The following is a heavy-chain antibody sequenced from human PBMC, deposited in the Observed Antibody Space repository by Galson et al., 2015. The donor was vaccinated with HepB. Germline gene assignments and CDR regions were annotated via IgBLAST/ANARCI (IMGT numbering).Heavy chain of an antibody. V-gene: IGHV3-74*01. CDR3: ARARNFLVLLWLEDAFDI. J-gene: IGHJ3*02. CDR1: GFTFSSYW. CDR2: INSDGSST. D-gene: IGHD3-10*01. Sequence: SLRLSCAASGFTFSSYWMHWVRQAPGKGLVWVSRINSDGSSTSYADSVKGRFTISRDNAKNTLYLQMNSLRAEDTAVYYCARARNFLVLLWLEDAFDIWGQGTMVTVSS.